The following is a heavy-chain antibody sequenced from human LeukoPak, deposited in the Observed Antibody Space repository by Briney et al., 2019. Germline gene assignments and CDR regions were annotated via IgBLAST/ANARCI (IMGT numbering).Heavy chain of an antibody. J-gene: IGHJ4*02. CDR3: ARGRRNYCSSTSCYVLLFDY. Sequence: PSETLSLTCAVCGGSFSGYYWSWIRQPPGKGLEWIGEINHSGSTNYNPSLKSRVTISVDTSKNQFSLKLSSVTAADTAVYYCARGRRNYCSSTSCYVLLFDYWGQGTLVTVSS. D-gene: IGHD2-2*01. CDR2: INHSGST. V-gene: IGHV4-34*01. CDR1: GGSFSGYY.